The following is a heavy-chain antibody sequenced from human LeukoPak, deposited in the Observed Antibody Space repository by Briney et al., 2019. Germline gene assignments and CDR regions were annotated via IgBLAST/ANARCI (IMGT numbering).Heavy chain of an antibody. CDR2: INPNSGGT. CDR3: AKSPWGVVVAATHFDY. D-gene: IGHD2-15*01. J-gene: IGHJ4*02. V-gene: IGHV1-2*02. CDR1: GYTFTGYY. Sequence: EASVKVSCKASGYTFTGYYMHWVRQAPGQGLEWMGWINPNSGGTNYAQKFQGRVTMTRDTSISTAYMELSRLRAEDTALYYCAKSPWGVVVAATHFDYWGQGTLVTVSS.